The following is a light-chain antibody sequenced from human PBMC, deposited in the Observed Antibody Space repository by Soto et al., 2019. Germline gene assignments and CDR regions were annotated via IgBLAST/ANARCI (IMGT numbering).Light chain of an antibody. CDR2: AAS. Sequence: DIPMTQSPSSLSASVGDRVTITCRASQSISSYLNWYQQKPWKAPKLLIYAASSLHSGVPSRFSGSGSGTDFTLTISNLQTEDFATYDCQQSYSTQITLGQGTRLEI. CDR3: QQSYSTQIT. J-gene: IGKJ5*01. CDR1: QSISSY. V-gene: IGKV1-39*01.